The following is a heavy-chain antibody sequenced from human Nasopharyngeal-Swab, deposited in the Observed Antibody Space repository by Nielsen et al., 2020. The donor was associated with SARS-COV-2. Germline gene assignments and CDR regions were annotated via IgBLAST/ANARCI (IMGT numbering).Heavy chain of an antibody. J-gene: IGHJ4*02. CDR3: SSGRVAYGGYDPLTPRHYLNY. CDR1: GGSFSDYS. CDR2: INHSGIT. V-gene: IGHV4-34*01. D-gene: IGHD5-12*01. Sequence: SETLSLTCAVSGGSFSDYSWSWIRQSPGKGLECIGEINHSGITNYNPSLKSRVTISVDTAKNHLSLKLTSVTAADTAVYFCSSGRVAYGGYDPLTPRHYLNYWGQGTQVTVSS.